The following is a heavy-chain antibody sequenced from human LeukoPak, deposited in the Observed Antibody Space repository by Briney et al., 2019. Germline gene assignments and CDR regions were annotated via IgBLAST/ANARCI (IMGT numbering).Heavy chain of an antibody. CDR1: GGSISSSSYY. V-gene: IGHV4-39*07. CDR2: IYYSGST. D-gene: IGHD6-13*01. J-gene: IGHJ4*02. CDR3: ARGSSCDY. Sequence: SETLSLTCTVSGGSISSSSYYWGWIRQPPGKGLEWIGSIYYSGSTYYNPSLKSRVTISVDTSKNQFSLKLSSVTAADTAVYYCARGSSCDYWGQGTLVTVSS.